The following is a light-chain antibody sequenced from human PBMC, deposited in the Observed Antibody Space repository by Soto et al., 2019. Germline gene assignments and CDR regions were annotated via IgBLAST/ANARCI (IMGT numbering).Light chain of an antibody. V-gene: IGKV1-33*01. Sequence: DIQMTQSPSSLSASVGDRVTITCQASQDISNYLNWYQQKPGKAPKLLICDASNLETGVPSRFSGSGSGTDFTFTISSLQPEDIATYYCQQYDNLLPLTFGGGTKVEIK. CDR3: QQYDNLLPLT. CDR2: DAS. CDR1: QDISNY. J-gene: IGKJ4*01.